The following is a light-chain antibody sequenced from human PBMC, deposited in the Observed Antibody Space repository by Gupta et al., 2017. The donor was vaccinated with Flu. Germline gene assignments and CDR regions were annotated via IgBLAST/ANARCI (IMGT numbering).Light chain of an antibody. V-gene: IGKV1-5*03. CDR1: QSVSSW. Sequence: DIQMTQSPSTLSASVGDRVSITCRASQSVSSWLAWYQQKPGKAPKLLIYKASTLGNGVPSRFSGSGSGTEFTLTISSLQPDDFATYYCQQYSSSPYAFGQGTKVDIK. CDR2: KAS. J-gene: IGKJ1*01. CDR3: QQYSSSPYA.